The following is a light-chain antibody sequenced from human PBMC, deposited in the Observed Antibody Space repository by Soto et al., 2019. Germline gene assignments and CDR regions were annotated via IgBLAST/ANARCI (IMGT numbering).Light chain of an antibody. J-gene: IGKJ1*01. CDR1: QTISSH. Sequence: DIQMTQSPSSLSASVGDRVTITCRASQTISSHLNWYQQKPGIAPKLLIYSASSLQSGVPSRFSGSGSGTEFTLTISSLQSEDFAVYYCQQYNNWPRTFGQGTKVDIK. CDR3: QQYNNWPRT. CDR2: SAS. V-gene: IGKV1-39*01.